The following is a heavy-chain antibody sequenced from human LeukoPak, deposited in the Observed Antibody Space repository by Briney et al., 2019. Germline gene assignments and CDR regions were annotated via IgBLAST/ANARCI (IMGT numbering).Heavy chain of an antibody. Sequence: GGSLRLSCAASGFTFSSYGMHWVRQAPGKGLEWVAVISYDGSNKYYADSVKGRFTISRDNSKNTLYLQMNSLKAEDTAVYYCAKEKLSHYYDSSENYFDYWGQGTLVTVSS. CDR3: AKEKLSHYYDSSENYFDY. CDR1: GFTFSSYG. J-gene: IGHJ4*02. V-gene: IGHV3-30*18. D-gene: IGHD3-22*01. CDR2: ISYDGSNK.